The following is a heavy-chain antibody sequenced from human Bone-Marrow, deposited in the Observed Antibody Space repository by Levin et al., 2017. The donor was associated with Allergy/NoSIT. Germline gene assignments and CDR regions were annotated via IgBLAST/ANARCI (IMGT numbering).Heavy chain of an antibody. Sequence: GESLKISCKGSGYSFTSYWISWVRQTPGKGLEWLGRIDPSDSVTNYSPSFQGHVTIAVDKSITTAYLQWSSLKDTDSAMYYCVRGVPPTSLVGLAEVSGGLDVGGQGTTVTVAS. J-gene: IGHJ6*01. CDR3: VRGVPPTSLVGLAEVSGGLDV. V-gene: IGHV5-10-1*01. CDR1: GYSFTSYW. CDR2: IDPSDSVT. D-gene: IGHD2-15*01.